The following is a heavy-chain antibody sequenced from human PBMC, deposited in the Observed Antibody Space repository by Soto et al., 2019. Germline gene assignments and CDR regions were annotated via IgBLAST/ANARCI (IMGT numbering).Heavy chain of an antibody. CDR3: ARHKYTWCSGGSCYLFDY. J-gene: IGHJ4*02. CDR1: SGSISSSSYY. V-gene: IGHV4-39*01. D-gene: IGHD2-15*01. Sequence: SETLSLTCAVSSGSISSSSYYWGWIRQPPGKGLEWIGSIYYSGSTYYNPSLKSRVTISVDTSKNQFSLKLSSVTAADTAVYYFARHKYTWCSGGSCYLFDYWGQGTLVTVSS. CDR2: IYYSGST.